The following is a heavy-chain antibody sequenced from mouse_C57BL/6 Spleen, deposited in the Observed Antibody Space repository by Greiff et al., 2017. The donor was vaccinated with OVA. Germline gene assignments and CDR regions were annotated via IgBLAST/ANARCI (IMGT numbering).Heavy chain of an antibody. V-gene: IGHV1-18*01. CDR3: ARFITTVVATGAMDY. D-gene: IGHD1-1*01. CDR2: INPNNGGT. CDR1: GYTFTDYN. Sequence: VQLQQSGPELVKPGASVKIPCKASGYTFTDYNMDWVKQSHGKSLEWIGDINPNNGGTIYNQKFKGKATLTVDKSSSTAYMELRSLTSEDTAVYYCARFITTVVATGAMDYWGQGTSVTVSS. J-gene: IGHJ4*01.